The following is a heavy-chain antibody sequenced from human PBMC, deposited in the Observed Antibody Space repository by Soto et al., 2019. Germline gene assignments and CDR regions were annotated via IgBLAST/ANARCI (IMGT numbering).Heavy chain of an antibody. CDR2: IYYSGST. J-gene: IGHJ5*02. D-gene: IGHD6-19*01. Sequence: SETLSLTCTVSGGSVSSGSYYWSWIRQPPGKGLEWIGYIYYSGSTNYNPSLKSRVTISVDTSKNQFSLKLSSVTAADTAVYYCAKERWLAPWGQGTLVTVSS. CDR3: AKERWLAP. CDR1: GGSVSSGSYY. V-gene: IGHV4-61*01.